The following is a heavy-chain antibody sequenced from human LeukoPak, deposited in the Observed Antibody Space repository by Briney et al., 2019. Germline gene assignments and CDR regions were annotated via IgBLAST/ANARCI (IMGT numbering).Heavy chain of an antibody. CDR2: IKQDGSEK. CDR3: VREPYCSGGSCYTSGFDC. CDR1: GFTFSDYW. D-gene: IGHD2-15*01. Sequence: AGSLRLSCAASGFTFSDYWMSWVRQAPGKGLEWVANIKQDGSEKYYVASMKGRFTIARENTKNLLHLQMSRLRAEDTAVYYCVREPYCSGGSCYTSGFDCWGQGTLVTVSS. V-gene: IGHV3-7*01. J-gene: IGHJ4*02.